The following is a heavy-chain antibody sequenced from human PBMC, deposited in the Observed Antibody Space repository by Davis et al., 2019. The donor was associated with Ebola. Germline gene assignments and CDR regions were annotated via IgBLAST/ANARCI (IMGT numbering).Heavy chain of an antibody. V-gene: IGHV1-69*06. CDR1: GYTFTSYG. CDR2: IIPIFGTA. J-gene: IGHJ6*02. Sequence: SVKVSCKASGYTFTSYGISWVRQAPGQGLEWMGGIIPIFGTANYAQKFQGRVTITADKSTSTAYMELSSLRSEDTAVYYCARGQWLGYYYYYYGMDVWGQGTTVTVSS. CDR3: ARGQWLGYYYYYYGMDV. D-gene: IGHD6-19*01.